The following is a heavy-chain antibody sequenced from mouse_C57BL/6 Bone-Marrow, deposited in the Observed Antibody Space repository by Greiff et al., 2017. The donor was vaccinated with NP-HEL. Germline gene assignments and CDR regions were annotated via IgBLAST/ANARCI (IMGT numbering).Heavy chain of an antibody. D-gene: IGHD2-4*01. CDR1: GFTFSSYG. CDR2: ISSGGSYT. V-gene: IGHV5-6*01. CDR3: ARDYERVYYAMDY. Sequence: EVQLVESGGDLVKPGGSLKLSCAASGFTFSSYGMSWVRQTPDKRLEWVATISSGGSYTYYPASVKGRFTISRDNAKNTLYLQMSSLKSEDTAMYYCARDYERVYYAMDYWGQGTSVTVSS. J-gene: IGHJ4*01.